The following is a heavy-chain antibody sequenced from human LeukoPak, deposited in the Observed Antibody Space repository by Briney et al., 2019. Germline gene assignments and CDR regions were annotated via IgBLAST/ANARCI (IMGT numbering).Heavy chain of an antibody. J-gene: IGHJ6*02. Sequence: PGGSLRLSCAASGFTFDDYAMHWVRHAPGKGLEWVSGISWNSGSIVYADSVKGRFTISRDNAKNSLYLQMNSLRAEDTALYYCAKALYYDFWSGYNPDRYYGMDVWGQGTTVTVSS. V-gene: IGHV3-9*01. CDR3: AKALYYDFWSGYNPDRYYGMDV. CDR1: GFTFDDYA. CDR2: ISWNSGSI. D-gene: IGHD3-3*01.